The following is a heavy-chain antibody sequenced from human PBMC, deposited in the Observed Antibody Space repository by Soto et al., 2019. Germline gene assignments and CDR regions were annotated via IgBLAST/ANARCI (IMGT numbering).Heavy chain of an antibody. V-gene: IGHV4-59*01. D-gene: IGHD3-22*01. CDR2: IYYSGST. Sequence: PSETLSLTCTVSGDSISSYYWSWIRQPPGKGLEWIGYIYYSGSTNYNPSLKSRVTISVDTSKNQFSLKLSSVTAADTAVYYCARDADSSGYYYAWFDPWGQGTLVTVSS. CDR3: ARDADSSGYYYAWFDP. J-gene: IGHJ5*02. CDR1: GDSISSYY.